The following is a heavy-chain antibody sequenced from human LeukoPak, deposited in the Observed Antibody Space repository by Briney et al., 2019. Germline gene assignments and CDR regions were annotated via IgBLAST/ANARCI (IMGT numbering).Heavy chain of an antibody. D-gene: IGHD2-15*01. V-gene: IGHV3-43*01. CDR3: TRGCTVSSCFGAYYYYGMDV. CDR2: ISWDSGSK. Sequence: GGSLRLSCAASGFTFSSYSMHWVRQVPGKGLEWVSLISWDSGSKYYAESVKGRFTVSRDNTENSLYLQMTSLTPEDSGFYYCTRGCTVSSCFGAYYYYGMDVWGQGTTVTVSS. CDR1: GFTFSSYS. J-gene: IGHJ6*02.